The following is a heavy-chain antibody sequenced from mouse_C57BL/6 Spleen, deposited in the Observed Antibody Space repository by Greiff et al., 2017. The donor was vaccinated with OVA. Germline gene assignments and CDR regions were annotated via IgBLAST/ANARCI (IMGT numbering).Heavy chain of an antibody. CDR2: ISDGGSYT. CDR1: GFTFSSYA. J-gene: IGHJ4*01. D-gene: IGHD2-4*01. CDR3: ARDRDYDGGYAMDY. V-gene: IGHV5-4*01. Sequence: EVQLVESGGGLVKPGGSLKLSCAASGFTFSSYAMSWVRQTPEKRLEWVATISDGGSYTYYPDYVKGRFTISSDNAKNNLYLQMSHLKSEDTAMDYCARDRDYDGGYAMDYWGQGTSVTVSS.